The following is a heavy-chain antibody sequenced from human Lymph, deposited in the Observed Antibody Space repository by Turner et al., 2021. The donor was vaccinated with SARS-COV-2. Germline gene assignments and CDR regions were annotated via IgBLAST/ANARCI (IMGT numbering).Heavy chain of an antibody. V-gene: IGHV3-53*04. CDR2: IYSGGSS. CDR1: GITVSRNY. CDR3: ARDLDTAGGMDV. Sequence: EVQLVESGGGLVQPGGSLILSCAASGITVSRNYMSWVRQAPGKGLEWVSVIYSGGSSYYADSVKGRFTISRHNSKNTLYLQMNSLRAEDTAVYYCARDLDTAGGMDVWGQGTTVTVSS. D-gene: IGHD5-18*01. J-gene: IGHJ6*02.